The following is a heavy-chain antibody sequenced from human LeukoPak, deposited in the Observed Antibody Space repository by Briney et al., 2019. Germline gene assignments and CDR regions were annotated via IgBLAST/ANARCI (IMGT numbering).Heavy chain of an antibody. V-gene: IGHV1-2*02. D-gene: IGHD6-13*01. Sequence: GASVKVSCKASGYTFTGYYMHWVRQAPGQGLEWMGWINPNSGGTNYAQKFQGRVTMTRDTSISTAYMELSRLRSDDTAVYYCAREGSSSSWYSHYYYYYYMDVWGKGTTVTVSS. J-gene: IGHJ6*03. CDR3: AREGSSSSWYSHYYYYYYMDV. CDR1: GYTFTGYY. CDR2: INPNSGGT.